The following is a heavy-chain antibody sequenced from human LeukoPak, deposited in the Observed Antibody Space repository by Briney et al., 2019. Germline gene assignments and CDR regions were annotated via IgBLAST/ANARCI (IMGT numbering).Heavy chain of an antibody. CDR3: ARGAPLIAARPIYFDY. CDR2: INPSGGST. Sequence: GASVKVSCKASGYTFTSYYMHWVRQAPGQGLEWMGIINPSGGSTSYAQKFQGRVTMTRDTSTSTVYMELSSLRSEDTAVYYCARGAPLIAARPIYFDYWGQGTLVTVSS. V-gene: IGHV1-46*01. J-gene: IGHJ4*02. CDR1: GYTFTSYY. D-gene: IGHD6-6*01.